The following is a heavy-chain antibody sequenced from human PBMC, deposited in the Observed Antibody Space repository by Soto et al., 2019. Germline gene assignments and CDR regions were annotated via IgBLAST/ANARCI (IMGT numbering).Heavy chain of an antibody. CDR3: AAKVDVCSGGSCYPGNWFDP. J-gene: IGHJ5*02. Sequence: QMQLVQSGPEVKKPGTSVKVSCKASGFTFTSSAMQWVRQARGQRLEWIGWIVVGSGNTNYAQKFQERVTITRDMSTSTAYMELSSLRSEDTAVYYCAAKVDVCSGGSCYPGNWFDPWGQGTLVTVSS. CDR1: GFTFTSSA. CDR2: IVVGSGNT. V-gene: IGHV1-58*02. D-gene: IGHD2-15*01.